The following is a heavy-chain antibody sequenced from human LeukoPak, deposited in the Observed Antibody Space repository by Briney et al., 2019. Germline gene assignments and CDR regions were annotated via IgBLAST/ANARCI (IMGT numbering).Heavy chain of an antibody. J-gene: IGHJ5*02. CDR1: DGSITSYY. Sequence: SETLSLTCTVSDGSITSYYWSWIRQPAGKGLEWVGRIYSSGSTSYNASLKSRLTMSVDTSKNQFSLRLTSVTAADTAVYYCTRQVAGTDWFDPWGQGTLVTVSS. V-gene: IGHV4-4*07. CDR3: TRQVAGTDWFDP. D-gene: IGHD1/OR15-1a*01. CDR2: IYSSGST.